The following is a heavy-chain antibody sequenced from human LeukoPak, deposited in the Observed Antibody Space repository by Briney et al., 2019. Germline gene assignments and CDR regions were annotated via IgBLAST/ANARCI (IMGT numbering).Heavy chain of an antibody. J-gene: IGHJ4*02. CDR2: TYYRCKWYN. CDR3: ARDLGSFDY. CDR1: GDSFSSKSAA. Sequence: AQALSLTCARSGDSFSSKSAAGLWPRQSRARGGEWLGSTYYRCKWYNGYAVSLKSRITTTPDTSKNPSSLHLNSVPPEDTAVYYSARDLGSFDYSGPGTLVTVSP. D-gene: IGHD3-10*01. V-gene: IGHV6-1*01.